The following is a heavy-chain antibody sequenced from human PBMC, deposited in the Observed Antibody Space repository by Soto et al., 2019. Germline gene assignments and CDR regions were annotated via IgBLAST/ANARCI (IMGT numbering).Heavy chain of an antibody. J-gene: IGHJ4*02. CDR2: IYYSGST. CDR3: ARWLQFKRTSFDY. D-gene: IGHD5-12*01. Sequence: SETLSLTCTVSGGSISSGGYSWSWIRQHPGKGLEWIGYIYYSGSTYYNPSLKSRVTISVDTPKNQFSLKLSSVTAADTAVYYCARWLQFKRTSFDYWGQGTLVTVSS. V-gene: IGHV4-31*03. CDR1: GGSISSGGYS.